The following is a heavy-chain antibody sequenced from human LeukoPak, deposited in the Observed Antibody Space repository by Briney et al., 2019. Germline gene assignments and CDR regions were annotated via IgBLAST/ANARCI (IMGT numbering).Heavy chain of an antibody. J-gene: IGHJ4*02. CDR2: IKQDGSEK. CDR3: AKDGSYYYDSTPFDY. CDR1: GFTFSSYW. V-gene: IGHV3-7*03. D-gene: IGHD3-22*01. Sequence: PGGSLRLSCAASGFTFSSYWMSWVRQAPGKGLEWVANIKQDGSEKYYVDSVKGRFTISRDNSKNTLYLQMNSLRAEDTAVYYCAKDGSYYYDSTPFDYWGQGTLVTVSS.